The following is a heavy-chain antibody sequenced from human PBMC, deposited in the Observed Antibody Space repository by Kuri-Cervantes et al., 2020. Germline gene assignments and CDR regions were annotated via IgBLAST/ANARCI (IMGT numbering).Heavy chain of an antibody. CDR3: AREPISYYYYYGMDV. Sequence: SLKISCAASGFTFDDYAMHWVRQAPGKGLEWVSGISWNSGSIGYADSVKGRFTISRDNAKNSLYLQMNSLRAEDTAVYYCAREPISYYYYYGMDVWGQGTTVTVSS. CDR2: ISWNSGSI. J-gene: IGHJ6*02. V-gene: IGHV3-9*01. CDR1: GFTFDDYA.